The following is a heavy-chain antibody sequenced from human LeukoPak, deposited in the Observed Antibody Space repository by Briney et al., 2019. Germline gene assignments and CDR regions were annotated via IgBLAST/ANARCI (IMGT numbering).Heavy chain of an antibody. V-gene: IGHV1-18*01. Sequence: GASVKVSCKASGYTFTSYGISWVRQAPGQGLEWMGWISAYNGNTNYAQKLQGRVTMTTDTSTSTAYMELRSLRSDDTAVYYCARDYDFWSGYRQGFDPWGQGTLVTVSS. CDR3: ARDYDFWSGYRQGFDP. CDR2: ISAYNGNT. D-gene: IGHD3-3*01. J-gene: IGHJ5*02. CDR1: GYTFTSYG.